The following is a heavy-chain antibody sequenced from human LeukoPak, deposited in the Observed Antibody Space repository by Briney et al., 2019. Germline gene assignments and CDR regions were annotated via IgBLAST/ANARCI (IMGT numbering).Heavy chain of an antibody. J-gene: IGHJ3*02. CDR1: GGTFSSYA. CDR2: IIPIFGTA. CDR3: EVEGSGWFDAFDI. V-gene: IGHV1-69*06. D-gene: IGHD6-19*01. Sequence: ASVKVSCKASGGTFSSYAISWVRQAPGQGLEWMGGIIPIFGTANYAQKFQGRVTITADKSTSTAYMELSSLRSEDTAVYYCEVEGSGWFDAFDIWGQGTMVTVSS.